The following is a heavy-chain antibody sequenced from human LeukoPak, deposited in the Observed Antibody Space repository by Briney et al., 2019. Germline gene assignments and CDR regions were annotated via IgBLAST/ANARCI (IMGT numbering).Heavy chain of an antibody. D-gene: IGHD3-3*01. CDR1: GFTFSSYA. CDR2: VSYDERNK. Sequence: GGSLRLSCAAGGFTFSSYAMHWDRQAPGKGLEWVAVVSYDERNKYYEDAGRGRFTISRDNSKNTLYLQMISLRGEDTAVYYCATVRLYDFWSGYYLDAFDIWGHGTMVTVCS. J-gene: IGHJ3*02. CDR3: ATVRLYDFWSGYYLDAFDI. V-gene: IGHV3-30*04.